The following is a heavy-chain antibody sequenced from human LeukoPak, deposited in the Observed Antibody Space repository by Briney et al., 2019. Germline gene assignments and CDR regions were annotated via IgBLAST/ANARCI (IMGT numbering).Heavy chain of an antibody. Sequence: SQTLSLTCTVSGGSISSGSYYWSWIRQPAGKGLEWIGRIYTSGSTNYNPPLKSRVTISVDTSKNQFSLKLSSVTAADTAVYYCARGRYQLLWGLGNWFDPWGQGTLVTVSS. CDR3: ARGRYQLLWGLGNWFDP. V-gene: IGHV4-61*02. CDR1: GGSISSGSYY. J-gene: IGHJ5*02. D-gene: IGHD2-2*01. CDR2: IYTSGST.